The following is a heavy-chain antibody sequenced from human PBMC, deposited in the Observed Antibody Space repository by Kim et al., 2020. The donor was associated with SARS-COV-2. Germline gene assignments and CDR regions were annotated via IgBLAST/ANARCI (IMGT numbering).Heavy chain of an antibody. J-gene: IGHJ6*02. V-gene: IGHV1-24*01. CDR1: GYTLTELS. CDR2: FDPEDGET. CDR3: ATASTSLHPTLYYYYGMDV. Sequence: ASVKVSCKVSGYTLTELSMHWVRQAPGKGLEWMGGFDPEDGETIYAQKFQGRVTMTEDTSTDTAYMELSSLRSEDTAVYYCATASTSLHPTLYYYYGMDVWGQGTTVTVSS. D-gene: IGHD2-2*01.